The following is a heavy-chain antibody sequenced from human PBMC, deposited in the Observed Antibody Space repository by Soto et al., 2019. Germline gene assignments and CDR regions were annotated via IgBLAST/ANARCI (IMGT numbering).Heavy chain of an antibody. D-gene: IGHD2-2*02. J-gene: IGHJ4*02. CDR2: ISAYNGNT. CDR3: ARDHRYYCSSTSCYRGEGFDY. Sequence: ASVKVSCKASGYTFTSYGISWVRQAPGQGLEWMGWISAYNGNTNYAQKLQGRVTMTTDTSTSTAYMELRSLRSDDTAVYYCARDHRYYCSSTSCYRGEGFDYWGQGTLVTVYS. V-gene: IGHV1-18*01. CDR1: GYTFTSYG.